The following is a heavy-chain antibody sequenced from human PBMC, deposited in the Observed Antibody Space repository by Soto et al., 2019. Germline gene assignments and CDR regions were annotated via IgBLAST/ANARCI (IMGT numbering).Heavy chain of an antibody. CDR1: GGSFSGYY. CDR3: ARAGYSSGWYSGNWFDP. Sequence: SETLSLTCAVYGGSFSGYYWSWIRQPPGKGLEWIGEINHSGSTNYNPSLKSRVTISVDTSKNQFSLKLSSVTAADTAVYYCARAGYSSGWYSGNWFDPWGQGTLVTVSS. D-gene: IGHD6-19*01. V-gene: IGHV4-34*01. CDR2: INHSGST. J-gene: IGHJ5*02.